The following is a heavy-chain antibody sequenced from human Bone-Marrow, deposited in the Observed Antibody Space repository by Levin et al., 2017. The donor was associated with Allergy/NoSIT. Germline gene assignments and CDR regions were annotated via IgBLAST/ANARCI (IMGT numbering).Heavy chain of an antibody. CDR3: TIDVYGSAISGYLYMDV. V-gene: IGHV3-15*01. CDR1: GFTFTNAW. CDR2: ISSKTAGGTT. Sequence: PGGSLRLSCAASGFTFTNAWMNWVRQAPGKGLEWVGRISSKTAGGTTDYAAPVKGRFTISRDDSKNTLYLEMNSVKTEDTAVYYCTIDVYGSAISGYLYMDVWGKGTTVTVSS. D-gene: IGHD3-10*01. J-gene: IGHJ6*03.